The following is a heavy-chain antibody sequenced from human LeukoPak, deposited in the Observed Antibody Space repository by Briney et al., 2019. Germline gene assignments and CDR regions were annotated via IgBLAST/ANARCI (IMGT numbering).Heavy chain of an antibody. V-gene: IGHV3-7*01. CDR1: GFTFSSYW. CDR2: IKQDGSEK. CDR3: AREDYYGSGSYYYYYGMDV. D-gene: IGHD3-10*01. Sequence: GGSLRLPCAASGFTFSSYWMNWVRQAPGKGLEWVANIKQDGSEKYYADSVKGRFTISRDNSKNTLYLQMNSLRAEDTAVYYCAREDYYGSGSYYYYYGMDVWGQGTTVTVSS. J-gene: IGHJ6*02.